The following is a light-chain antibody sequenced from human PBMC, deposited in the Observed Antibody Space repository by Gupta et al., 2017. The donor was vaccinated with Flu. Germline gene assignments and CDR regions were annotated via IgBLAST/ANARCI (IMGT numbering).Light chain of an antibody. Sequence: EIVLTQSPGTLSLSPGERATLSCRASQSVSSSYLAWYQQKPGQAPRLLIYGSSSRATGIPDRFSGSGSGTDFTLTISILEPEDFAVYYCHQYGSSRGSFGQGTKLEIK. J-gene: IGKJ2*03. CDR1: QSVSSSY. CDR3: HQYGSSRGS. V-gene: IGKV3-20*01. CDR2: GSS.